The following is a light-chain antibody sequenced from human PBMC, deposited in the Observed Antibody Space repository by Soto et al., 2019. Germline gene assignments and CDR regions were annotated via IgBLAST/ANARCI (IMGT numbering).Light chain of an antibody. Sequence: EIVMTQSPATLSVSPGGRATLSCRASQGVGVYFAWYQQKPAQVPSLLIYDASNRAAGVPARFSGSGSGTHFTLTISSLEPEDFAVYCCLQRDKYPWTFGQGTKVDIK. CDR2: DAS. CDR1: QGVGVY. J-gene: IGKJ1*01. CDR3: LQRDKYPWT. V-gene: IGKV3-11*01.